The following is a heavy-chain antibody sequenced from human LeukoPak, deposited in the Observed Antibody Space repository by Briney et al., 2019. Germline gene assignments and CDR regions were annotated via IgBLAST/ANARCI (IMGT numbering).Heavy chain of an antibody. CDR3: ARDPHYYDSSSDPTRDDY. D-gene: IGHD3-22*01. CDR1: GYTFTSYG. Sequence: GASVKVSCKASGYTFTSYGISGVRQAPGQGLEWMGLINPNSGGTNYAQKFQGRVTMTRETSISTAYMELSRLRSHDTAVYYCARDPHYYDSSSDPTRDDYWGQGTLVTVSS. CDR2: INPNSGGT. J-gene: IGHJ4*02. V-gene: IGHV1-2*02.